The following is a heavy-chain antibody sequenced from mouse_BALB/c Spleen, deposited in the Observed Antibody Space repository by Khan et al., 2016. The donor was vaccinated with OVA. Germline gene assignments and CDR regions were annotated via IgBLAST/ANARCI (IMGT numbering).Heavy chain of an antibody. V-gene: IGHV1S137*01. Sequence: QVQLQQPGAELVRPGVSVKISCKGSGYTFTDYAMHWVKQSHAKSLEWIGVISTYYGDANYNQKFKGKATMTVDKSSSTAYMELARLTSEVSAIYYCARSHSGFAYWGQGTLVTVS. J-gene: IGHJ3*01. CDR2: ISTYYGDA. CDR3: ARSHSGFAY. CDR1: GYTFTDYA.